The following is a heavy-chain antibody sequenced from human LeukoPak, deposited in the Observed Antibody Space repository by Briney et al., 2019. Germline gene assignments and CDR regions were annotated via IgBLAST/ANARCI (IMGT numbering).Heavy chain of an antibody. CDR1: GGSISSYY. V-gene: IGHV4-59*08. CDR3: ARMGGYSGYATY. D-gene: IGHD5-12*01. Sequence: SETLSLTCTVSGGSISSYYWSWIRQPPGKGLEWIGYIHYSGSTNYNPSLKSRVTISLDTPNNQFSLKLSSVTAADTAVYYCARMGGYSGYATYWGQGTLVTVSS. CDR2: IHYSGST. J-gene: IGHJ4*02.